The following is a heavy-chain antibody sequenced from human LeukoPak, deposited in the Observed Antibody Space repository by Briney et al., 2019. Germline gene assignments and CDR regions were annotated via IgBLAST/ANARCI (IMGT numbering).Heavy chain of an antibody. J-gene: IGHJ4*02. CDR1: GGSISSGGYY. CDR2: ISGSGGST. D-gene: IGHD3-3*01. CDR3: AKDVYADFWSGYSPFDY. Sequence: ETLSLTCTVSGGSISSGGYYWSWVRQAPGKGLEWVSAISGSGGSTYYADSVKGRFTISRDNSKNTLYLQMNSLRAEDTAVYYCAKDVYADFWSGYSPFDYWGQGTLVTVSS. V-gene: IGHV3-23*01.